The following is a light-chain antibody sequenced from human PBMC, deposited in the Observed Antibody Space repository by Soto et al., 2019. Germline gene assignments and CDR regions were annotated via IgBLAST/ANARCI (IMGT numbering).Light chain of an antibody. CDR3: SSYTSSSTSV. V-gene: IGLV2-14*01. J-gene: IGLJ1*01. Sequence: QSALTQPASVSGSPGQSIAISCTGTSSDVGAYNYVSWYQQHPGKAPKLLIYDVSNRPSGVSDRFSGSKSGNTASLTISGLHAEDEAVYYCSSYTSSSTSVFGTGTQLTVL. CDR1: SSDVGAYNY. CDR2: DVS.